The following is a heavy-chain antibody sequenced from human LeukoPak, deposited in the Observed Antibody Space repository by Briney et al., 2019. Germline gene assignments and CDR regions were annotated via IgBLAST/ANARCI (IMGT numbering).Heavy chain of an antibody. Sequence: ASVKVSCKASGYTFTGYYMHWVRQAPGQGLEWMGWINPNSGGTNYAQKCQGRVTMTRDTSISTAYMELSRLRSDDTAVYYCARDSYDSSGYYRGGNWFDPWGQGTLVTVSS. J-gene: IGHJ5*02. V-gene: IGHV1-2*02. CDR3: ARDSYDSSGYYRGGNWFDP. CDR1: GYTFTGYY. CDR2: INPNSGGT. D-gene: IGHD3-22*01.